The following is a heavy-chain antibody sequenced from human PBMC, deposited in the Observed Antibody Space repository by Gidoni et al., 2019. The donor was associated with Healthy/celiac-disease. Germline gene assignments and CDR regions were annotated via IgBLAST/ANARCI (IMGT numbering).Heavy chain of an antibody. J-gene: IGHJ4*02. D-gene: IGHD6-19*01. CDR3: AREDSSGWARGGCFDY. V-gene: IGHV4-4*02. CDR2: IYHSGST. Sequence: QVQLQESGPGPVKPSGTLFLTCAVPGGSISSSNWWVWVRQPPGKGLEWIGEIYHSGSTNYNPSLKSRVTISVDKSKNQFSLKLSSVTAADTAVYYCAREDSSGWARGGCFDYWGQGTLVTVSS. CDR1: GGSISSSNW.